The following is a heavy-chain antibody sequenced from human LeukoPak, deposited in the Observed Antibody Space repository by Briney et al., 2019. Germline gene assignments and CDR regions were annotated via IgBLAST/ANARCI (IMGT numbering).Heavy chain of an antibody. Sequence: SETLSLTCTVSGGSISSYYWSWIRQPPGKGLEWIGYIYYSGSTNYNPSLKSRVTISVDTSKNQFSLKLSSVTAADTAVYYCARAPTYYYDSSGYYDYYYMDVWGKGTTVTVSS. V-gene: IGHV4-59*01. J-gene: IGHJ6*03. D-gene: IGHD3-22*01. CDR2: IYYSGST. CDR1: GGSISSYY. CDR3: ARAPTYYYDSSGYYDYYYMDV.